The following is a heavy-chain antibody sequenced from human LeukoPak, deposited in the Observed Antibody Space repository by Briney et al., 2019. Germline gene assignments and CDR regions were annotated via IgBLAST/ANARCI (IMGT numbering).Heavy chain of an antibody. V-gene: IGHV1-2*04. CDR3: ARGPKGSGSYGMDV. Sequence: ASVKVSCKASGYTFTGYYMHWVRQAPGQGLEWMGWINPNSGGTNYAQKFQGWVTMTRDTSISTAYMELSRLRSDDTAVSYCARGPKGSGSYGMDVWGKGTTVTVSS. D-gene: IGHD3-10*01. J-gene: IGHJ6*04. CDR2: INPNSGGT. CDR1: GYTFTGYY.